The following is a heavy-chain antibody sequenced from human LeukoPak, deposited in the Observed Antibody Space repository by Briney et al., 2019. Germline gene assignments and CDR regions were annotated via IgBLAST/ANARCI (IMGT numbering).Heavy chain of an antibody. V-gene: IGHV4-61*01. J-gene: IGHJ4*02. CDR3: ARYSSGWYHYFDY. Sequence: SETLSLTCTVSGASVSSASYWSWIRQPPGKGVEWIAHIYNGVNTNYNPSLKSRVTISVDTSKNQFSLRLNSVTAADTAVYYCARYSSGWYHYFDYWGQGTLVTVSS. CDR2: IYNGVNT. D-gene: IGHD6-19*01. CDR1: GASVSSASY.